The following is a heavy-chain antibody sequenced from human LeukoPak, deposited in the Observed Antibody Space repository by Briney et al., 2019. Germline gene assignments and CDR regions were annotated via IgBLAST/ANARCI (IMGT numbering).Heavy chain of an antibody. CDR2: INHSGTNT. CDR1: GGPFSCYY. CDR3: ARGAGKKWEL. D-gene: IGHD1-26*01. Sequence: PSETLSLTCAVYGGPFSCYYWSWLRQPPGKGLEWIGEINHSGTNTNYNPSVKSRLIISVDTSKNQFSLKVSSVTAADTAVYYCARGAGKKWELGGQGTLVTVSS. V-gene: IGHV4-34*01. J-gene: IGHJ4*02.